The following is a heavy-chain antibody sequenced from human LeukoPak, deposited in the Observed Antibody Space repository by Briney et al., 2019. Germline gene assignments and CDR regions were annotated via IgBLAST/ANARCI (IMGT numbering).Heavy chain of an antibody. V-gene: IGHV3-23*01. D-gene: IGHD3-22*01. CDR2: ISGSGGST. J-gene: IGHJ4*02. Sequence: SGGSLRLSCAASGFTFSNYAMSWVRQAPGKGLEWVSAISGSGGSTYYADSVKGRFTISRDNSKNTLYLQMNSLRAEDTAVYYCAKVYYDSSGYYLNYWGRGTLVTVSS. CDR3: AKVYYDSSGYYLNY. CDR1: GFTFSNYA.